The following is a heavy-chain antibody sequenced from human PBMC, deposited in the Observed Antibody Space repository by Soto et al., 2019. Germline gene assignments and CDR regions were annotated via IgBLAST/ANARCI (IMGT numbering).Heavy chain of an antibody. CDR3: ARDCSGGSCSAPYYYYGMDV. J-gene: IGHJ6*02. Sequence: SDSLSLTCTVSGSSISSGDYYWSWIRQPPGKGLEWIGYIYYSGSTYYNPSLKSRVTISVDTSKNQFSLKLSSVTAADTAVYYCARDCSGGSCSAPYYYYGMDVWGQGTTVTVSS. CDR2: IYYSGST. V-gene: IGHV4-30-4*02. D-gene: IGHD2-15*01. CDR1: GSSISSGDYY.